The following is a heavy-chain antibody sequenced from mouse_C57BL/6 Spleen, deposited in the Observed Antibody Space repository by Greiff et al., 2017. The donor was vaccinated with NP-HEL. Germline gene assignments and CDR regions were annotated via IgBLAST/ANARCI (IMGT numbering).Heavy chain of an antibody. V-gene: IGHV1-59*01. D-gene: IGHD2-1*01. CDR3: ARDGNRGYYAMDY. J-gene: IGHJ4*01. Sequence: VQLQQPGAELVRPGTSVKLSCKASGYTFTSYWMHWVKQRPGQGLEWIGVIDPSDSYTNYKQKFKGKATLTVDTSSSTAYMQLSSLTSEDSAVYYCARDGNRGYYAMDYWGQGTSVTVSS. CDR2: IDPSDSYT. CDR1: GYTFTSYW.